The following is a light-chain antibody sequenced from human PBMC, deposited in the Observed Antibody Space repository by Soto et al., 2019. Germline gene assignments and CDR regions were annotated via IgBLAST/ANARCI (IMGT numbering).Light chain of an antibody. CDR1: QSLMHSDGNTY. J-gene: IGKJ1*01. Sequence: DVVMTQSPLSLPVTLGQPASISCRSSQSLMHSDGNTYLNWFQQRPGQSPRRLIYEVSDRDSGVPYRFSGSCSGTDFTLKISRVEAEDVGVYYCMQGTHWPWTFGQGTEVEIK. V-gene: IGKV2-30*02. CDR3: MQGTHWPWT. CDR2: EVS.